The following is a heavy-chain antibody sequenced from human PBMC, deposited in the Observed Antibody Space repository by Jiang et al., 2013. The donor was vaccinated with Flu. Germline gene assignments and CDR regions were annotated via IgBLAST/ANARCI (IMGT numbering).Heavy chain of an antibody. CDR2: IYYSGST. V-gene: IGHV4-39*01. CDR3: ARLIRYFEEYPFDY. Sequence: TLSLTCTVSGGSISSSSYYWGWIRQPPGKGLEWIGSIYYSGSTYYNPSLKSRVTISVDTSKNQFSLKLSSVTAADTAVYYCARLIRYFEEYPFDYWGQGTLVTVSS. D-gene: IGHD3-9*01. J-gene: IGHJ4*02. CDR1: GGSISSSSYY.